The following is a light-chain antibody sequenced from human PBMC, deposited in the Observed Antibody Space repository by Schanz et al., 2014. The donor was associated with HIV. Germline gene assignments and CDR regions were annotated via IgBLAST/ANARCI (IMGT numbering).Light chain of an antibody. V-gene: IGLV1-40*01. CDR2: GNT. CDR1: SSNIGAGYD. J-gene: IGLJ2*01. Sequence: QSVLTQPPSVSGAPGQRVTISCTGSSSNIGAGYDVHWYRQLPGTAPKLLIYGNTNRPSGVPDRFSGSKSGTSASLTISGLQADDEGDYYCSSYTTNRTMAFGGGTKLTVL. CDR3: SSYTTNRTMA.